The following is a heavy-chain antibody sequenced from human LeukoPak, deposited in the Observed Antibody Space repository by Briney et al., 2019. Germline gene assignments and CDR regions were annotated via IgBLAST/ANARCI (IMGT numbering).Heavy chain of an antibody. CDR1: GFTFSSYW. V-gene: IGHV3-7*01. CDR2: IKQDGSEK. J-gene: IGHJ6*03. CDR3: ARDKSSSWYYYYYYMDV. Sequence: PGGSLRLSCAASGFTFSSYWMSWVRQAPGKGLEWVANIKQDGSEKYYVDSVKGRFTISRDNAKNSLYLQMNSLRAEDTAVYYCARDKSSSWYYYYYYMDVWGKAATVTVSS. D-gene: IGHD6-13*01.